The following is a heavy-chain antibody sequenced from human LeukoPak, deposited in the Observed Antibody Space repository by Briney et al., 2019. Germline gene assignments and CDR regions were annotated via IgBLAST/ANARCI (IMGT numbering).Heavy chain of an antibody. J-gene: IGHJ4*02. V-gene: IGHV4-34*01. D-gene: IGHD1-26*01. Sequence: SETLSLTCAVYGGSFSGYYWSWIRQPPGKGLEWIGEINHSGSTNYNPSLKSRVTISVDTSKNQFSLKLSSVTAADTAVYYCARGPSGSYYVPYYFDYWGQRTLVTVSS. CDR2: INHSGST. CDR1: GGSFSGYY. CDR3: ARGPSGSYYVPYYFDY.